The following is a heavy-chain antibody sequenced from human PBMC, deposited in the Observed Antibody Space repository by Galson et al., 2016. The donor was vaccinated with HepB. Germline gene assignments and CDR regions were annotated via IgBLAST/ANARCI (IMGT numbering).Heavy chain of an antibody. J-gene: IGHJ4*02. D-gene: IGHD3-10*01. V-gene: IGHV3-23*01. Sequence: SLRLSCAASEFSFRSYGMSWVRQAPGKGLEWVAGISGSGGTTHYAASVKGRFTISRDNSKNTLHLEMKSLRAEDTAVYYCAKEENYYCSGSYYEYWGQGTLVTVSS. CDR1: EFSFRSYG. CDR3: AKEENYYCSGSYYEY. CDR2: ISGSGGTT.